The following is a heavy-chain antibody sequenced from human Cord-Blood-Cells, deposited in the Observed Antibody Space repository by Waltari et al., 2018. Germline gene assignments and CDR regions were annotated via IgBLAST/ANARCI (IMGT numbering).Heavy chain of an antibody. CDR3: ARRVGSGSYYNLIFDY. CDR1: GGSISSSSYY. CDR2: IYYSGST. V-gene: IGHV4-39*07. Sequence: QLQLQESGPGLVKPSETLSLTYTVSGGSISSSSYYWGWIRQPPGKGLEWIGSIYYSGSTYHHPSLKSRVTISLDTSKNQFSLKLSSVTAADTAVYYCARRVGSGSYYNLIFDYWGQGTLVTVSS. J-gene: IGHJ4*02. D-gene: IGHD3-10*01.